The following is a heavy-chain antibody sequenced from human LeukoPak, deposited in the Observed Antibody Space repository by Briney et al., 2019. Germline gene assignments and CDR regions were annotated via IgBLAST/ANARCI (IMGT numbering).Heavy chain of an antibody. V-gene: IGHV4-59*08. Sequence: PSETLSLTCTVSGGSISSYYWSWIRQPPGKGLEWIGYIFYSGSTNYNPSLKGRVTILVDTSKNQFSLKLSSVTAADTAVYYCARHGGQSSGYYYWGQGNLVTVSS. CDR1: GGSISSYY. J-gene: IGHJ4*02. CDR3: ARHGGQSSGYYY. CDR2: IFYSGST. D-gene: IGHD3-22*01.